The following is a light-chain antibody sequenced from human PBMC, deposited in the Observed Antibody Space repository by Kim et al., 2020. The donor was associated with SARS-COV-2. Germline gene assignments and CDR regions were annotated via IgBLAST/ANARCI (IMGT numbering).Light chain of an antibody. CDR3: QQYDNFLPYS. Sequence: ASVGDRVTITCQASQDISNYLNWYQQKPGKAPKLLIYDASNLETGVPSRFSGSGSGTDFTFTISSLQPEDIATYYCQQYDNFLPYSFGQGTKLE. CDR1: QDISNY. CDR2: DAS. J-gene: IGKJ2*03. V-gene: IGKV1-33*01.